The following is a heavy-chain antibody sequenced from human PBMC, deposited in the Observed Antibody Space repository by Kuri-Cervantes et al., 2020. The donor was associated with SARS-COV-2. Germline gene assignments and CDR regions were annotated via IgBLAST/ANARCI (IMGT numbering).Heavy chain of an antibody. V-gene: IGHV3-30*04. CDR2: ISYDGSNK. Sequence: GESLKISCAASGFTFSSYAMHWVRQAPGKGLEWVAVISYDGSNKYYADSVKGRFTISRDNSKNTLYLQMNSLRAEDTAVYYCANGLLLNFDYWGQGTLVTVSS. CDR1: GFTFSSYA. D-gene: IGHD2/OR15-2a*01. J-gene: IGHJ4*02. CDR3: ANGLLLNFDY.